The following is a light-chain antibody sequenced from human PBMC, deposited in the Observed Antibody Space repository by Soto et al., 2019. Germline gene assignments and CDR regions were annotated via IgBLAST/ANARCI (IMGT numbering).Light chain of an antibody. J-gene: IGKJ2*01. CDR2: GAS. V-gene: IGKV3-20*01. CDR1: QSVSSSY. Sequence: EIVLTQSPGTLSLSPGERATLSCRASQSVSSSYLAWYQQKPGQAPRLLIYGASSRATGIPDRFSGSGSGTDFTLTISRLEPEDFAVYYCQQYGSSPGANDAFGQGTKLEIK. CDR3: QQYGSSPGANDA.